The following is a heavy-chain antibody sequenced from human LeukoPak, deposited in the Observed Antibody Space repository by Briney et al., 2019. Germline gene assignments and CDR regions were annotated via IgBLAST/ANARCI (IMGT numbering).Heavy chain of an antibody. CDR2: INPNSGGT. CDR1: GYTFTGYY. V-gene: IGHV1-2*04. J-gene: IGHJ3*02. D-gene: IGHD2-15*01. CDR3: ARAYCSGGSCYDAFDI. Sequence: SVKVSCKASGYTFTGYYMHWVRQAPGQGLEWMGWINPNSGGTNYAQKFQGWVTMTRDTSISTAYMELSRLRSDDTAVYYCARAYCSGGSCYDAFDIWGQGIMVTVSS.